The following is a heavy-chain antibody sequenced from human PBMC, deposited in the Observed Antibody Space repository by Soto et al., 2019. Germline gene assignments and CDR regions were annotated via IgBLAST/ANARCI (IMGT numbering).Heavy chain of an antibody. D-gene: IGHD3-3*01. V-gene: IGHV3-9*01. Sequence: PGGSLRLSCAASGFTFDDYAMHWVRQAPGKGLEWVSGISWNSGSIGYADSVKGRFTISRDNAKNSLYLQMNSLRAEDTALYYCAKDRDFWSGYPRSYLDYWGQGTLVTVSS. J-gene: IGHJ4*02. CDR1: GFTFDDYA. CDR3: AKDRDFWSGYPRSYLDY. CDR2: ISWNSGSI.